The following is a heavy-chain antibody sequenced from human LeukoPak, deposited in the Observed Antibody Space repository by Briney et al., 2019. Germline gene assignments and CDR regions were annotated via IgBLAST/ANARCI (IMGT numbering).Heavy chain of an antibody. V-gene: IGHV3-66*01. Sequence: GGSLRLSCAASGFTVSSNYMSWVRQAPGKGLEWVSVIYSGGSTYYADSVKGRFTISRDNSKNTLYLQMNSLRAEDTAVYYCTRDLQDPLGGRNDYWGQGTLVTVSS. CDR1: GFTVSSNY. D-gene: IGHD3-16*01. CDR2: IYSGGST. CDR3: TRDLQDPLGGRNDY. J-gene: IGHJ4*02.